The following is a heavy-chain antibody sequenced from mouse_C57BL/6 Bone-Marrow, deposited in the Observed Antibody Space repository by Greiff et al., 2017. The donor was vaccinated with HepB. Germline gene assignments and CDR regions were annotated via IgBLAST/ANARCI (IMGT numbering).Heavy chain of an antibody. D-gene: IGHD2-5*01. CDR3: SREDLYYSNYGYFDV. V-gene: IGHV3-6*01. J-gene: IGHJ1*03. Sequence: EVHLVESGPGLVKPSQSLSLTCSVTGYSITSGYYWNWIRQFPGNKLEWMGYISYDGSNNYNPSLKNRISITRDTSKNQFFLKLNSVTTEDTATYYCSREDLYYSNYGYFDVWGTGTTVTVSS. CDR2: ISYDGSN. CDR1: GYSITSGYY.